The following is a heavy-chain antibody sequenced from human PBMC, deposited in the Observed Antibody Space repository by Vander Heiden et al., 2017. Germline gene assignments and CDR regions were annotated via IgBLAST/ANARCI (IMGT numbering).Heavy chain of an antibody. CDR3: ARGGSHTHTDGFSF. Sequence: QLVESGGGVVQPGTSLRLSCAASGFTLRSYGMHWVRQAPGKGLEWVAVIWYDESKTYYEDSVKGRFTTSRDNFKDTLYLEMNSLRAEDSAVYWCARGGSHTHTDGFSFWGQGTMVSVS. V-gene: IGHV3-33*01. CDR1: GFTLRSYG. D-gene: IGHD1-26*01. J-gene: IGHJ3*01. CDR2: IWYDESKT.